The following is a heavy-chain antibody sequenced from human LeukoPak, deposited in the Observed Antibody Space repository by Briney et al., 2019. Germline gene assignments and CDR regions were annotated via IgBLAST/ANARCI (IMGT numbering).Heavy chain of an antibody. D-gene: IGHD3-22*01. CDR3: ATQTLGYYDSSGYFTGAFDI. CDR2: FYYSGST. CDR1: GGSISSGGYY. J-gene: IGHJ3*02. V-gene: IGHV4-31*03. Sequence: SETLSLTCTVSGGSISSGGYYWSWIRQHPGKGLEWIGYFYYSGSTYYNPSLKSRVTISVDTSKNQFSLKLSSVTAADTAVYYCATQTLGYYDSSGYFTGAFDIWGQGTMVTVSS.